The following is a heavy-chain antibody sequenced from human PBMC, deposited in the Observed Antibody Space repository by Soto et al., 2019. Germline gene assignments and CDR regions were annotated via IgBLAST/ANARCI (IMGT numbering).Heavy chain of an antibody. V-gene: IGHV4-4*02. CDR2: IYPSGIT. CDR3: AREAYKRGATNPFFDY. D-gene: IGHD1-26*01. J-gene: IGHJ4*02. CDR1: GGSIISSNW. Sequence: SETLSLTCAVSGGSIISSNWWTFVRLPPGKGLEWIGEIYPSGITNYSPSLKSRVTMSVDKSKNQFSLKLNSVTAADTAMYYCAREAYKRGATNPFFDYWGQGTLVTVSS.